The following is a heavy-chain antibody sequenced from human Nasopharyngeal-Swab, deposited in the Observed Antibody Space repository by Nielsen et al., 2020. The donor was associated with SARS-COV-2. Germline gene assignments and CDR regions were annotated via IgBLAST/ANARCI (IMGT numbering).Heavy chain of an antibody. D-gene: IGHD6-19*01. CDR3: ARHVQDSSGWYDY. V-gene: IGHV5-10-1*01. CDR1: GSSFTSYW. J-gene: IGHJ4*02. Sequence: GGSLRLSCKGSGSSFTSYWISWVRQMPGKGLEWMGRIDPSDSYTNYSPSFQGHVTISADKSISTAYLQWSSLKASDTAMYYCARHVQDSSGWYDYWGQGTLVTSPQ. CDR2: IDPSDSYT.